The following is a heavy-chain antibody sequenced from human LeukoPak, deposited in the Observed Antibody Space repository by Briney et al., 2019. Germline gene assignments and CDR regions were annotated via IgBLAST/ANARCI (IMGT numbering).Heavy chain of an antibody. CDR3: AKDVGSSWSYYFDF. D-gene: IGHD6-13*01. CDR1: GFTFSSQT. V-gene: IGHV3-23*01. CDR2: IRGSGGST. Sequence: GGSLRLSCAASGFTFSSQTMSWVRQAPGKGLGLEWVSAIRGSGGSTYYADSVKGRFTISRDNSKNTLYLQMNSLRAEDTAVYYCAKDVGSSWSYYFDFWGQGTLVTVSS. J-gene: IGHJ4*02.